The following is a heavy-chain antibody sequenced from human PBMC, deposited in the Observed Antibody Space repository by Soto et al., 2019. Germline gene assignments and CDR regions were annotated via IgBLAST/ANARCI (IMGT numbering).Heavy chain of an antibody. CDR3: ARVAPEYSSTPRRFDF. J-gene: IGHJ4*02. Sequence: LRLSCAASGFTFGIYAMSWVRQAPGKGLEWVSSISGSGGSIYYARSVKGRFTISRDKTKNTLDLQMNSLRAEDTAVYHCARVAPEYSSTPRRFDFWGQGTLVTVSS. CDR1: GFTFGIYA. V-gene: IGHV3-23*01. D-gene: IGHD6-13*01. CDR2: ISGSGGSI.